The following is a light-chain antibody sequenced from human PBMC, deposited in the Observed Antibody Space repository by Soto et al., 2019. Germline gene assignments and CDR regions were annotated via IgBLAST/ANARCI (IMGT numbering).Light chain of an antibody. V-gene: IGLV4-60*03. CDR3: ETWDSNTRV. Sequence: QSVLTQSSSVSASLGSSVKLTCTLSSGHRSYIIAWHQQQPGTAPRYLMKLEDSGGYNRGSGVPDRFSGSSSGADRYLTISNLQSEDEADYYCETWDSNTRVFGGGTKVTVL. CDR2: LEDSGGY. CDR1: SGHRSYI. J-gene: IGLJ2*01.